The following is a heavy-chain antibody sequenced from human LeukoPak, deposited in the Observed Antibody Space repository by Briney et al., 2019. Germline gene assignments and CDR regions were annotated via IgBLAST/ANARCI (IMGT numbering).Heavy chain of an antibody. D-gene: IGHD6-13*01. CDR3: ARDPIAAAGTGSWFDP. J-gene: IGHJ5*02. CDR1: GFTFSDYY. CDR2: ISSSSSYT. V-gene: IGHV3-11*05. Sequence: GGSPRLSCAASGFTFSDYYMSWIRQAPGKGLEWVSYISSSSSYTNYADSVKGRFTISRDNAKNSLYLQMNSLRAEDTAVYYCARDPIAAAGTGSWFDPWGQGTLVTVSS.